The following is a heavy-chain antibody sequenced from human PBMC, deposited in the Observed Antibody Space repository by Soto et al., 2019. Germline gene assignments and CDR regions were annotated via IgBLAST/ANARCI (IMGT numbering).Heavy chain of an antibody. Sequence: QVQLVESGGGVVQPGRSQRLSCAVSGFTFSRYAMHWVRRAPGKGLEWVAVISYDGSNKYYADSVKGRFTISRDNSKNTLYLQMNSLRAEDTAVYYCAKDRDLFTTIVVFDYWGQGTLVTVSS. V-gene: IGHV3-30*18. CDR3: AKDRDLFTTIVVFDY. D-gene: IGHD1-1*01. J-gene: IGHJ4*02. CDR1: GFTFSRYA. CDR2: ISYDGSNK.